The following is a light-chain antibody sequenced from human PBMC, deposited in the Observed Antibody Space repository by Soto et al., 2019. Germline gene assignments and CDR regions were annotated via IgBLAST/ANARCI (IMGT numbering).Light chain of an antibody. J-gene: IGKJ5*01. CDR3: QQRYNWPPIT. CDR2: GAS. Sequence: EIVLTPSPGTLSLSTEERATLSCRASQNISSSYLGWYQRKPGQAPRLLIYGASSRATGIPDRFSGSESGTDFTLTISRLEPEDFAVYYCQQRYNWPPITSCQGTRLEI. V-gene: IGKV3D-20*02. CDR1: QNISSSY.